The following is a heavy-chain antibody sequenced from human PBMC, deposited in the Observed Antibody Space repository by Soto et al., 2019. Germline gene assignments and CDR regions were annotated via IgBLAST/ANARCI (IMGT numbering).Heavy chain of an antibody. Sequence: EVQLVESGGGLVQPGRSLRLSCAGSGFTFDDYAIHWVRQAPGKGLEWVSGISWNGDAAGYADSVKGGFTISRDNAKNSLYLQMNSLRTEDTAMYYCANLPLYGSGFDCWGQGTLVTVSS. D-gene: IGHD3-10*01. V-gene: IGHV3-9*01. J-gene: IGHJ4*02. CDR2: ISWNGDAA. CDR1: GFTFDDYA. CDR3: ANLPLYGSGFDC.